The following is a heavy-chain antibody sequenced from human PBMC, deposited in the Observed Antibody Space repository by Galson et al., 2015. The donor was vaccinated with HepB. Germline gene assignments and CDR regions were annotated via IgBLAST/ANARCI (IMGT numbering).Heavy chain of an antibody. Sequence: SLRLSCADSGFTFSSYAMHWVRQAPGKGLEWVAVISYDGSNKYYADSVKGRFTISRDNSKNTLYLQMNSLRAEDTAVYYCAKTMVRGANDAFDIWGQGTMVTVSS. CDR2: ISYDGSNK. CDR3: AKTMVRGANDAFDI. D-gene: IGHD3-10*01. V-gene: IGHV3-30-3*01. J-gene: IGHJ3*02. CDR1: GFTFSSYA.